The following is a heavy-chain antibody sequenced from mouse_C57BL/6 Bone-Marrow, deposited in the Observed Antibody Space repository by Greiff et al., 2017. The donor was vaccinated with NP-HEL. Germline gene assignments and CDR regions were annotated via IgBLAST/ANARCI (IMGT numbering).Heavy chain of an antibody. Sequence: EVKVVESGGGLVKPGGSLKLSCAASGFTFSSYAMSWVRQTPEKRLEWVATISDGGSYTYYPDNVKGRFTISRDNAKNNLYLQMSHLKSEDTAMYYCAREVVARYWYFDVWGTGTTVTVSS. CDR1: GFTFSSYA. J-gene: IGHJ1*03. CDR3: AREVVARYWYFDV. D-gene: IGHD1-1*01. V-gene: IGHV5-4*01. CDR2: ISDGGSYT.